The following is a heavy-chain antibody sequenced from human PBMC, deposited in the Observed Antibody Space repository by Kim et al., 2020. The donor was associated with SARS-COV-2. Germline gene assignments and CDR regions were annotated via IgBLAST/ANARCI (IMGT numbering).Heavy chain of an antibody. D-gene: IGHD3-10*01. CDR1: GFTFSTYA. CDR2: ISNDGDIT. J-gene: IGHJ4*02. V-gene: IGHV3-23*01. Sequence: GGSLRLSCAASGFTFSTYAMGWVRQAPGKGLEWVSVISNDGDITFYTDSVKGRFTISRDNSKSTLSLHMRSLRVEDTAVYFCARKPAGLKYFDSWGQGILVTVSS. CDR3: ARKPAGLKYFDS.